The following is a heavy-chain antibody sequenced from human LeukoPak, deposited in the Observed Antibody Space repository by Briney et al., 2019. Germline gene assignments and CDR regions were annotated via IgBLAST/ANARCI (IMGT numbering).Heavy chain of an antibody. CDR3: TRGYYYDSSGFYYMRWFDP. Sequence: SETLSLTCAVSGVSFSGHFWSWIRQSPDRGLEWIGEINNRGSTYYNPSLNSRVAISVDTSKNQFSLKLSSVTAADTAVYYCTRGYYYDSSGFYYMRWFDPWGQGTLVTVSS. CDR1: GVSFSGHF. CDR2: INNRGST. D-gene: IGHD3-22*01. J-gene: IGHJ5*02. V-gene: IGHV4-34*01.